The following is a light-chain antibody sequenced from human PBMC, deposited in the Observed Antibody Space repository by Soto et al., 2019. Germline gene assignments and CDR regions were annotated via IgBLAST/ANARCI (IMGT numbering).Light chain of an antibody. V-gene: IGKV1-5*03. Sequence: DIQMTQSPSSLSASVGDRITITCRASQTISGWLAWYQQKPGKAPKLLIYKASTLKSGVPSRFSGSGSGTEFTLTISSLQPDDFATYYCQQYNTFWTFGQGTNVDIK. CDR1: QTISGW. CDR3: QQYNTFWT. J-gene: IGKJ1*01. CDR2: KAS.